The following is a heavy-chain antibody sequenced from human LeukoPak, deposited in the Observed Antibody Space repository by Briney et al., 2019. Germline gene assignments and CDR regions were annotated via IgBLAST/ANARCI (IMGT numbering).Heavy chain of an antibody. Sequence: PGGSLRLSCAASGFTFSSYAMSWVRQAPGKGLEWVSAISGSGGSTYYADSVKGRFTISRDNSKNTLYLQMNSLRAEDTAVYHCAKDDYYDSSGYYSYLDYWGQGTLVTVSS. D-gene: IGHD3-22*01. J-gene: IGHJ4*02. CDR3: AKDDYYDSSGYYSYLDY. CDR2: ISGSGGST. V-gene: IGHV3-23*01. CDR1: GFTFSSYA.